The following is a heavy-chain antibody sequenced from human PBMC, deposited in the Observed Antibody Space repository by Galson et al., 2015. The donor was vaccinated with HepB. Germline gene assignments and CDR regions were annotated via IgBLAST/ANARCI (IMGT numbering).Heavy chain of an antibody. V-gene: IGHV4-34*01. CDR3: ARGSFDSSGYSWYFDL. D-gene: IGHD3-22*01. Sequence: LSLTCAVYGGSFSGYYWSWIRQPPGKGLEWIGEINHSGSTNYNPSLKSRVTISVDASKNQFSLKLSSVTAADTAVYYCARGSFDSSGYSWYFDLWGRGTLVTVSS. CDR1: GGSFSGYY. CDR2: INHSGST. J-gene: IGHJ2*01.